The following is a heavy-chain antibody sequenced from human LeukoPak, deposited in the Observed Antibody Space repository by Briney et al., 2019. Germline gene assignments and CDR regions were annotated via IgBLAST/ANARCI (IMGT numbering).Heavy chain of an antibody. CDR1: GFTFSSYW. J-gene: IGHJ3*02. CDR2: INSDGSST. Sequence: PGGSLRLSCAASGFTFSSYWMHWVRQAPGKGLVWVSRINSDGSSTSYADSVKGRFTISRDNAKNTLYLQMNSLRAEDTAVYYCAREGQMVRETGAFDIWGQGTMVTVSS. V-gene: IGHV3-74*01. D-gene: IGHD3-10*01. CDR3: AREGQMVRETGAFDI.